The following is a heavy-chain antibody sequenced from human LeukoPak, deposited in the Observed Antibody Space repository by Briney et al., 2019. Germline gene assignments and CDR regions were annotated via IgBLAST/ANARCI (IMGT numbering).Heavy chain of an antibody. Sequence: SETLSLTCAVYGGSFSGYYWSWIRQPPGKGLEWIGEINHSGSTNYNPSLKSRVTISVDTSKNQFSLRLSSVTAADTAVYYCARAVGRYTYGYRPTEVYWYFDLWGRGTLVTVSS. CDR3: ARAVGRYTYGYRPTEVYWYFDL. CDR2: INHSGST. J-gene: IGHJ2*01. V-gene: IGHV4-34*01. CDR1: GGSFSGYY. D-gene: IGHD5-18*01.